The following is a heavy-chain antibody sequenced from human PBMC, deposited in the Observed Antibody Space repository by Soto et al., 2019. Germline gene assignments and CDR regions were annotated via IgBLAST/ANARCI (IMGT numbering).Heavy chain of an antibody. CDR2: IWYDGSNK. Sequence: QVQLVESGGGVVQPGRSLRLSCAASGFTFSSYGMHWVRQAPGKGLEWVAVIWYDGSNKYYADSVKGRFTISRDNSKNTLYLQMNSLRAEDTAVYYCARDLWPGDPRHGMDVWGQGTTVTVSS. D-gene: IGHD4-17*01. V-gene: IGHV3-33*01. CDR1: GFTFSSYG. CDR3: ARDLWPGDPRHGMDV. J-gene: IGHJ6*02.